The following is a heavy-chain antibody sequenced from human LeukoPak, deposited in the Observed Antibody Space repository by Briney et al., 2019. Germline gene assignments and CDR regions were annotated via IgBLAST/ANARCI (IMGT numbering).Heavy chain of an antibody. V-gene: IGHV4-34*01. CDR3: ARGRRTVVIDY. CDR1: GGSFSGYY. Sequence: PSETLSLTCAVYGGSFSGYYWSWIRQPPGKGLEWIGEINHSGSTNYHPSLKSRVTISVDTSKNQFSLKLSSVTAADTAVYYCARGRRTVVIDYWGQGTLVTVSS. CDR2: INHSGST. D-gene: IGHD4-23*01. J-gene: IGHJ4*02.